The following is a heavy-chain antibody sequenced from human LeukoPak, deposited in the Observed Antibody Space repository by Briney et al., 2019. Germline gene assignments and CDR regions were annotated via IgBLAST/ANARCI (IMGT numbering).Heavy chain of an antibody. CDR1: GGSISSYY. Sequence: SETLSLTCTVSGGSISSYYWSWIRQPPGKGLEWIGYIYYSGSTNYNPSLKSRVTISVDTSKNQFSLKLSSVTAADTAVYYCARGGYYDFWSGSFGWFDHWGQGTLVTVSS. D-gene: IGHD3-3*01. CDR3: ARGGYYDFWSGSFGWFDH. J-gene: IGHJ5*02. CDR2: IYYSGST. V-gene: IGHV4-59*01.